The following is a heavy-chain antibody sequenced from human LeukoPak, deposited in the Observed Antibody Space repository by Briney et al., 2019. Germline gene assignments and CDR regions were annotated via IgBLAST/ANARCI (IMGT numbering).Heavy chain of an antibody. D-gene: IGHD3-3*01. J-gene: IGHJ4*02. CDR3: ARDGDFLLEALDY. V-gene: IGHV3-7*01. CDR2: IKQDGSEK. CDR1: GFTFSSYW. Sequence: HTGGSLRLSCAASGFTFSSYWMSWVRQAPGKGLEWVANIKQDGSEKYYVDSVKGRFTISRDKAKNSLYLQMNSLRAEDTAVYYCARDGDFLLEALDYWGQGTLVTVSS.